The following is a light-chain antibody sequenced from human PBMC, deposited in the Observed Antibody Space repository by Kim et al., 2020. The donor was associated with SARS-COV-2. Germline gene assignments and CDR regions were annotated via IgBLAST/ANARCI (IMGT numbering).Light chain of an antibody. Sequence: GDRATMSCRASQSVSFTYFAWYQQKPGQAPRLVIFGASSRAAGIPDRFSGSGSGTDFTLTISRLEPEDFAVYYCQQYGTPPRTFGQGTKV. V-gene: IGKV3-20*01. CDR1: QSVSFTY. CDR3: QQYGTPPRT. CDR2: GAS. J-gene: IGKJ1*01.